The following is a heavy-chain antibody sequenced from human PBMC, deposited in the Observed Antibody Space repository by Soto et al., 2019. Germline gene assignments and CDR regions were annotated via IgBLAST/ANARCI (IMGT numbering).Heavy chain of an antibody. CDR3: ARDMHPTTPYYYYYGIDV. CDR1: GYSFNSFY. Sequence: QVHLVQSGAEVKKPGASMKVSCKASGYSFNSFYVHWVRQAPGQGLEWLGLINPGGGRTTYAQKFQGRVTVTRDTSTSTVYMELISLRSEDTAVYYCARDMHPTTPYYYYYGIDVWGQGTTVTVSS. J-gene: IGHJ6*02. V-gene: IGHV1-46*02. CDR2: INPGGGRT. D-gene: IGHD1-26*01.